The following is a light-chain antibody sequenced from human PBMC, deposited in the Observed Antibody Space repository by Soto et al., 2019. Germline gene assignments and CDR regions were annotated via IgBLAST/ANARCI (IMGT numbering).Light chain of an antibody. CDR3: QQYNSYSRT. V-gene: IGKV1-5*03. J-gene: IGKJ1*01. Sequence: DIQMTQSPSTLSASVGDRVTITCRASQSISSWLAWYQQKPGKAPKLLIYKASSLESGVPSRFSGSGSGTEFTLTISSLQPDDFAIYYCQQYNSYSRTFGQGTKVDSK. CDR1: QSISSW. CDR2: KAS.